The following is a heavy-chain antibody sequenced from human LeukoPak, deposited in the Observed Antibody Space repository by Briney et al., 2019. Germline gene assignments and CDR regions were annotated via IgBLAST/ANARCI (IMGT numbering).Heavy chain of an antibody. J-gene: IGHJ6*02. D-gene: IGHD2-15*01. CDR1: GGTFSSYA. V-gene: IGHV1-18*01. CDR2: ISAYNGNT. Sequence: ASVKVSCKASGGTFSSYAISWVRQAPGQGLEWMGWISAYNGNTNYAQKLQGRVTMTTDTSTSTAYMELRSLRSDDTAVYYCARALGNSGGYYHYYYGMDVWGQGTTVTVSS. CDR3: ARALGNSGGYYHYYYGMDV.